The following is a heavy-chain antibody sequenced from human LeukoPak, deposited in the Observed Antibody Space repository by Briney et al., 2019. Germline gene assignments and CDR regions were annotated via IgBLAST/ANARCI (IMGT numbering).Heavy chain of an antibody. V-gene: IGHV1-24*01. Sequence: ASVKVSCKVSGDSLTDLSMHWVRQAPGKGLEWVGGSDLEDAETVYAQKFEDRLIVTEDTSTGTAYMELRSLTSEDTALYYCATGASTAMRGLDVWGQGTTVTVSS. CDR2: SDLEDAET. D-gene: IGHD2-2*01. J-gene: IGHJ6*02. CDR1: GDSLTDLS. CDR3: ATGASTAMRGLDV.